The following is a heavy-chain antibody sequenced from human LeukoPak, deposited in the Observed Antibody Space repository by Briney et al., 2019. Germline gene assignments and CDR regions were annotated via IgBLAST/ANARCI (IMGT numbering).Heavy chain of an antibody. CDR3: ARTSMRAFDI. Sequence: GGSLRLSCAAYGFTFSSYSMNWVRQAPGKGLEWVSYISSSSSTIYHADSVRGRFTISRDNGKNSLYLQMNSLRDADTAVYYCARTSMRAFDIWGQGTMVTVSS. J-gene: IGHJ3*02. CDR1: GFTFSSYS. D-gene: IGHD2/OR15-2a*01. CDR2: ISSSSSTI. V-gene: IGHV3-48*02.